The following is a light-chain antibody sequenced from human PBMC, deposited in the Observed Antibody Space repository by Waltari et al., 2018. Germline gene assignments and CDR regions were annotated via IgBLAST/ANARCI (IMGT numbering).Light chain of an antibody. J-gene: IGKJ1*01. CDR1: ESVTNDY. Sequence: VLTQSSGTLSLSPGERATLSCRASESVTNDYLAWYQQKPGQAPRLLIYDASIRAAGIPDRFSGSGSGTDFTLTITRLEPEDFAVYHCQQYGSLPWTFGQGTMVDMK. CDR3: QQYGSLPWT. CDR2: DAS. V-gene: IGKV3-20*01.